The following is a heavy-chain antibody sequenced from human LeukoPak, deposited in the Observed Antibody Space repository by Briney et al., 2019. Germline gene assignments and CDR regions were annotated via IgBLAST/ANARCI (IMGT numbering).Heavy chain of an antibody. J-gene: IGHJ4*02. Sequence: GGSLRLSCAASGFTFSSYSMNWVRQAPGKGLEWVSSISSSSSYIYYADSVKGRFTISRDNAKNSLYLQMNSLRAEDTAVYYCATDRGWRTSGYYLYYFEYWGQGTLVTFSS. D-gene: IGHD3-3*01. V-gene: IGHV3-21*01. CDR3: ATDRGWRTSGYYLYYFEY. CDR1: GFTFSSYS. CDR2: ISSSSSYI.